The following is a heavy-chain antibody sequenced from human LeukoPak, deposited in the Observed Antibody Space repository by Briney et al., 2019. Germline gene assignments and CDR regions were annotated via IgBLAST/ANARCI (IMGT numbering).Heavy chain of an antibody. D-gene: IGHD6-13*01. CDR1: GGSISSGSYY. J-gene: IGHJ4*02. CDR3: VTTHSSWYSSFDF. Sequence: NASQTLSLTCTVSGGSISSGSYYWNWIRQPAGKGLEWIGRIYTSGSTNYNPSPKSRVTISVDTYKNQFSLKLSSVTAADTAIYYCVTTHSSWYSSFDFWGQGTLVTVSS. CDR2: IYTSGST. V-gene: IGHV4-61*02.